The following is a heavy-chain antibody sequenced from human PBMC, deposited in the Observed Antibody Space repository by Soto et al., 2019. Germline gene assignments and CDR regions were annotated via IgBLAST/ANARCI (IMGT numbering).Heavy chain of an antibody. CDR2: INHSGST. J-gene: IGHJ5*02. D-gene: IGHD3-10*01. V-gene: IGHV4-34*01. Sequence: SETLSLTCAVYGGSFSGYYWSWIRQPPGKGLEWIGEINHSGSTNYNPSLKSRVTISVDTSKNQFSLKLSSVTAADTAVYYCARGLYYRSGSYYNWFDPWGQGTLVTVSS. CDR3: ARGLYYRSGSYYNWFDP. CDR1: GGSFSGYY.